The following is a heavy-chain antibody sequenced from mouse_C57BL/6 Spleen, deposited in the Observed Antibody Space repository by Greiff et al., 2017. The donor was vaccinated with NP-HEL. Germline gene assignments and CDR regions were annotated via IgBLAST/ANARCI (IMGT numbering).Heavy chain of an antibody. CDR1: GYSFTDYN. CDR2: INPNYGTT. CDR3: AREDNSIYYAMDY. D-gene: IGHD2-10*02. J-gene: IGHJ4*01. Sequence: EVHLVESGPELVKPGASVKISCKASGYSFTDYNMNWVKQSHGKSLEWIGVINPNYGTTSYNQKFKGKATLTVDQSSSTAYMQLNSLTSEDSAVYYCAREDNSIYYAMDYWGQGTSVTVSS. V-gene: IGHV1-39*01.